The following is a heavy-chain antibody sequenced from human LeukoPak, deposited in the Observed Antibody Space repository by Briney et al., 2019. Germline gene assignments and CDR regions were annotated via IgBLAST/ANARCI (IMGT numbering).Heavy chain of an antibody. D-gene: IGHD2-15*01. Sequence: ASVKVSCKASGYTFTSYDINWVRQATGQGLEWMGWMNPNSGNTGYAQKFQGRVTMTRNTSISTAYMELSSLRSEDTAVYYCARHPYCSGGSCYRHYGMDVWGQGTTVTVSS. J-gene: IGHJ6*02. CDR2: MNPNSGNT. CDR1: GYTFTSYD. CDR3: ARHPYCSGGSCYRHYGMDV. V-gene: IGHV1-8*01.